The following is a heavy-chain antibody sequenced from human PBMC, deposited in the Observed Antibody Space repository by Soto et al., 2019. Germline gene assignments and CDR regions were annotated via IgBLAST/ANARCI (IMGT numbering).Heavy chain of an antibody. D-gene: IGHD3-10*01. V-gene: IGHV4-34*01. CDR2: INHSGST. Sequence: PSETLSLTCAVYGGSFSGYYCGWIRQPPGKGLEWIGEINHSGSTNYNPSLKSRVTISVDTSKNRFSLKLSSVTAADTAVYYCARGVPGITMVRGVIVGMDVWGQGTTVTVSS. CDR3: ARGVPGITMVRGVIVGMDV. CDR1: GGSFSGYY. J-gene: IGHJ6*02.